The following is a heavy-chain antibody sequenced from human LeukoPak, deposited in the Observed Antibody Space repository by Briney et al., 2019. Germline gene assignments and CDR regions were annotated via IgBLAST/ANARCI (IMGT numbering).Heavy chain of an antibody. V-gene: IGHV3-21*06. CDR3: ARDPTYSYVTSYFDY. CDR1: GFTFSSYS. Sequence: PGGSLRLSCAASGFTFSSYSMTWVRQAPGKGLEWVSSISSSSTYIYYADSVKGRFTISRDNTKNSLYLQMNSLSGEDTAVYYCARDPTYSYVTSYFDYWGQGTLVTVSS. CDR2: ISSSSTYI. J-gene: IGHJ4*02. D-gene: IGHD5-18*01.